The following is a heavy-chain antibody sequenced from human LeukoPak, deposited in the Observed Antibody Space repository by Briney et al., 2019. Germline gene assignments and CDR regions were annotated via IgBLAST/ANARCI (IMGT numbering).Heavy chain of an antibody. J-gene: IGHJ6*02. CDR1: GYTFTSYG. D-gene: IGHD4-17*01. Sequence: ASVKVSCKASGYTFTSYGISWVRQAPGQGLEWMGWISAYNGNTNYAQKLQGRVTMTTDTSTSTAYMELRSLRSDDTAVYYCARANQPTYGDFYYYYGMDVWGQGTTVTVSS. V-gene: IGHV1-18*01. CDR3: ARANQPTYGDFYYYYGMDV. CDR2: ISAYNGNT.